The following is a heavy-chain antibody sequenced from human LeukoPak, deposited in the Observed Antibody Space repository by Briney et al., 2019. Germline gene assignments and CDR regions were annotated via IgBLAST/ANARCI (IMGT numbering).Heavy chain of an antibody. CDR2: IIPILGIA. CDR1: GGTFSSYA. CDR3: ARNEYYDSSGYHYGAFDI. D-gene: IGHD3-22*01. V-gene: IGHV1-69*04. Sequence: SVKVSCKASGGTFSSYAISWVRQAPGQGLGWMGRIIPILGIANYAQKFQGRVTITADKSTSTAYMELSSLRSEDTAVYYCARNEYYDSSGYHYGAFDIWGQGTMVTVSS. J-gene: IGHJ3*02.